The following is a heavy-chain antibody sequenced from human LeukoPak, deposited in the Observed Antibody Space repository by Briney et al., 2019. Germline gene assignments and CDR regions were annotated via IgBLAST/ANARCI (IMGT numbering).Heavy chain of an antibody. Sequence: GRSLRLSCAASGFTFSSYGMHWVRQAPGKGLEWVAVISYDGSNKYYADSVKGRFTISRDNSKNTLYLQMNSLRAEDTAVFYCAKDQGQYGSGTYYSIDCWGQGTLVTVSS. CDR2: ISYDGSNK. CDR3: AKDQGQYGSGTYYSIDC. D-gene: IGHD3-10*01. V-gene: IGHV3-30*18. J-gene: IGHJ4*02. CDR1: GFTFSSYG.